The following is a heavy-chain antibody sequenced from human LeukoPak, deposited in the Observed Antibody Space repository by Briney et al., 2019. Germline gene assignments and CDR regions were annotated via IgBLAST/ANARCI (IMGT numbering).Heavy chain of an antibody. CDR1: GYTFTGYY. Sequence: ASVKVSCKASGYTFTGYYIHWVRQAPGQGLEWMGWINPNSGGTNYAQKFQGRVTMTRDTSISTAYMELSRLRSDDTAVYYCASSGGAPIDYDFWSGYLPRYYYYYMDVWGKGTTVTVSS. D-gene: IGHD3-3*01. CDR2: INPNSGGT. V-gene: IGHV1-2*02. CDR3: ASSGGAPIDYDFWSGYLPRYYYYYMDV. J-gene: IGHJ6*03.